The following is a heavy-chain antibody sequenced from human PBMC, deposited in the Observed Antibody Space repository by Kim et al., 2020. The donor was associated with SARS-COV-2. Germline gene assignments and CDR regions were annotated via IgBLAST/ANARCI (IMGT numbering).Heavy chain of an antibody. CDR3: ARAQGAEGGNNWGSPADGYYYYGMDV. Sequence: ASVKVSCKASGYTFTSYYMHWVRQAPGQGLEWMGIINPSGGSTSYAQKFQGRVTMTRDTSTSTVYMELSSLRSEDTAVYYCARAQGAEGGNNWGSPADGYYYYGMDVWGQGTTVTVSS. CDR2: INPSGGST. V-gene: IGHV1-46*01. CDR1: GYTFTSYY. D-gene: IGHD7-27*01. J-gene: IGHJ6*02.